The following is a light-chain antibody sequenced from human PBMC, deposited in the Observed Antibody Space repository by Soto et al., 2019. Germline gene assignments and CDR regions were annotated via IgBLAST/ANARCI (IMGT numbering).Light chain of an antibody. CDR3: QQYGSSPWT. V-gene: IGKV3-20*01. CDR1: QSVSSNY. J-gene: IGKJ1*01. Sequence: PGVRATLSCRASQSVSSNYLAWYQQKPGQAPRLLIYGASSRATGMPDRFSGSGFGTDFTLTISRLEPEDLAVYYCQQYGSSPWTFGQGTKVEIK. CDR2: GAS.